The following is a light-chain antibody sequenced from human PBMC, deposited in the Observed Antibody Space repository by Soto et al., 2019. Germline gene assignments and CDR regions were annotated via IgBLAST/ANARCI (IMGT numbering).Light chain of an antibody. Sequence: DVVMTQSPLSLPVTLGQPATISCRSSQGLVHSDGNTYLSWFQQRPGQSPRRLIYKISNRDSGVPDRFSGSGSGTDFTLKISRLEAEDIGVYYCMQGSHWPTTFGQGTKVDIK. CDR3: MQGSHWPTT. CDR1: QGLVHSDGNTY. J-gene: IGKJ1*01. V-gene: IGKV2-30*02. CDR2: KIS.